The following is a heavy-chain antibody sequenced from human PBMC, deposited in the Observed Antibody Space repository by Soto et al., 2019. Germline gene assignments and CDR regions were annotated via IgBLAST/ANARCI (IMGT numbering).Heavy chain of an antibody. CDR1: GGSISSSSYY. D-gene: IGHD3-3*01. CDR3: ASFGVGGFWSGYYNLDY. Sequence: SETLSLTCTVSGGSISSSSYYWGWIRQPPGKGLEWIGSIYYSGSTYYNPSLKSRVTISVDTSKNQFSLKLSSVTAADTAVYYCASFGVGGFWSGYYNLDYWGQGTLVTVS. J-gene: IGHJ4*02. CDR2: IYYSGST. V-gene: IGHV4-39*01.